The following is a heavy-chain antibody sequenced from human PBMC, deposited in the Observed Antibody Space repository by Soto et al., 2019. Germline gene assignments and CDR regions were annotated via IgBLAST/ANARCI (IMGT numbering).Heavy chain of an antibody. J-gene: IGHJ4*02. CDR2: INAGNGNT. CDR1: GYTFTSNA. D-gene: IGHD4-17*01. Sequence: QVQLVQSGAEVKKPGASVKVSCKASGYTFTSNAMHWVRQAPGQRLEWMGWINAGNGNTKYSQKFQGRVTITRDTSASTAYMELSSLRSEDTAVYYCARVGHYGGNSGRDWGQGTLVTVSS. CDR3: ARVGHYGGNSGRD. V-gene: IGHV1-3*01.